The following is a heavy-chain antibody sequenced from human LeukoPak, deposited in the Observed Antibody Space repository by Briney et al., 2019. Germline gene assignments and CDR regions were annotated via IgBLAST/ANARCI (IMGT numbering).Heavy chain of an antibody. CDR1: GYTFTSYG. CDR2: ISAYNGNT. D-gene: IGHD1-26*01. Sequence: GASVKVSCKASGYTFTSYGISWVRQAPGQGLEWMGWISAYNGNTNYAQKFQGRVTMTRDTSISTAYMELSRLRSDDTAVYYCARDERRGAATDYWGQGTLVTVSS. V-gene: IGHV1-18*01. J-gene: IGHJ4*02. CDR3: ARDERRGAATDY.